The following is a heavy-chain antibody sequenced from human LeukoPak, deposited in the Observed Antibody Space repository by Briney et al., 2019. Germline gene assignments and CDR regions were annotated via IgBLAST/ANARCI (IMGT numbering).Heavy chain of an antibody. CDR3: ARRSAARDAFDI. J-gene: IGHJ3*02. CDR1: GFTFSSYW. V-gene: IGHV3-74*01. D-gene: IGHD6-6*01. CDR2: IKSDGSST. Sequence: GGSVRLFCAASGFTFSSYWMHWARQAPGKGLVWVSRIKSDGSSTSYADSVKGRFTISRDNAKNTLYLQMNSLRAEDTAVYYCARRSAARDAFDIWGQGTMVTGSS.